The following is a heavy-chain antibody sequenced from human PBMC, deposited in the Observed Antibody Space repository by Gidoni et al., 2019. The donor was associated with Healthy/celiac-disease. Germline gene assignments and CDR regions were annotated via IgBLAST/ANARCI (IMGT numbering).Heavy chain of an antibody. CDR1: GFTFSRYA. Sequence: EVQLFESGGGLVQPGGSLRLSCAASGFTFSRYAMGWVRQAPGKGLEWVSAMSGSGGSTYYAYSVKGRFTISRDNSKNTLYLQMNSLRAEDTAVYYCAKDPLFDRGSGAFDYWGQGTLVTVSS. J-gene: IGHJ4*02. D-gene: IGHD3-10*01. CDR3: AKDPLFDRGSGAFDY. CDR2: MSGSGGST. V-gene: IGHV3-23*01.